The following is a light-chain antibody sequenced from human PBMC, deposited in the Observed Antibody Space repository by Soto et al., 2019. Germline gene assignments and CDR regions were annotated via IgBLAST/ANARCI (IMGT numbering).Light chain of an antibody. J-gene: IGKJ2*01. CDR3: QQYNKWPPYT. CDR1: QSISSN. CDR2: GAS. V-gene: IGKV3-15*01. Sequence: EIVMTQSPANLSVSPGERATLSCRARQSISSNLAWYQQKPGQGPRLLIYGASTRATGIPARFSGSGSGTEFTLTISSLQSEDFAVYYCQQYNKWPPYTFGQGTKLEIK.